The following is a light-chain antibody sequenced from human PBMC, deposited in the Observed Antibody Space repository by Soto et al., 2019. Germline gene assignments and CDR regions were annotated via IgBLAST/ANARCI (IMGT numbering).Light chain of an antibody. V-gene: IGKV1-39*01. CDR2: AAS. CDR1: QSISNY. J-gene: IGKJ4*01. Sequence: DIQMTQSPSSLPASVGDRVTITCRASQSISNYLNWYQQKPGKAPKLLIYAASSLQSGVPSRFSGSGSGTDFTLTISSLQPEDFATYYCQQSYSTPLTFGGGTKVDIK. CDR3: QQSYSTPLT.